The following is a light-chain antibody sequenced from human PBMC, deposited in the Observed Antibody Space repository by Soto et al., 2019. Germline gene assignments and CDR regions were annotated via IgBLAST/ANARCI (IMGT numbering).Light chain of an antibody. V-gene: IGLV2-14*03. J-gene: IGLJ3*02. CDR3: ASFTITSTRV. CDR1: SSDVGNYNY. Sequence: QSALTQPASVSGSPGQSITISCTGTSSDVGNYNYVSWYQQYPGKAPKLIIYDVSARPSGVSDRFSGSKSGNMASLTISGLQGEDEADYYCASFTITSTRVFGGGTQLTVL. CDR2: DVS.